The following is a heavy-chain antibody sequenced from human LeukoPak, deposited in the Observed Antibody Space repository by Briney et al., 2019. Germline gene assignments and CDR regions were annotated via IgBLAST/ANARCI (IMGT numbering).Heavy chain of an antibody. Sequence: SETLSLTCTVSGGSISSGSYYWGWIRQPPGKGLEWIGSIYYSGSTYYNPSLKSRVTISVDTSKNQFSLKLSSVTAADTAVYYCARGRGPAARGPYNWFDPWGQGTLVTVSS. CDR3: ARGRGPAARGPYNWFDP. CDR2: IYYSGST. J-gene: IGHJ5*02. CDR1: GGSISSGSYY. V-gene: IGHV4-39*07. D-gene: IGHD2-2*01.